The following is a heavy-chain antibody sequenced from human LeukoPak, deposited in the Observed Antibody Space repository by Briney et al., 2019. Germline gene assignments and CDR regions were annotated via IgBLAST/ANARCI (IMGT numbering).Heavy chain of an antibody. CDR2: IYYSGST. J-gene: IGHJ4*02. Sequence: SSETLSLTCTVSGGSISSYYWSWIRQPPGKGLEWIGYIYYSGSTNYNPSLKSRVTISVDTSKNQFSLKLSSVTAADTAVYYCARHGSGYSSVFDYWGQGTLVTVSS. D-gene: IGHD6-19*01. V-gene: IGHV4-59*08. CDR3: ARHGSGYSSVFDY. CDR1: GGSISSYY.